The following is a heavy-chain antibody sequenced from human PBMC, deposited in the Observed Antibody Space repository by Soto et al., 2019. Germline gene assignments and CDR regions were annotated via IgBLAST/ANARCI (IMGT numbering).Heavy chain of an antibody. CDR1: GGTFSSYA. CDR3: AREEYYYDSSGYLLDY. J-gene: IGHJ4*02. V-gene: IGHV1-69*06. D-gene: IGHD3-22*01. CDR2: IIPIFGTA. Sequence: SVKVSCKASGGTFSSYAISWVRQAPGQGLEWMGGIIPIFGTANCAQKFQGRVTITADKSTSTAYMELSSLRSEDTAVYYCAREEYYYDSSGYLLDYWGQGTLVTVS.